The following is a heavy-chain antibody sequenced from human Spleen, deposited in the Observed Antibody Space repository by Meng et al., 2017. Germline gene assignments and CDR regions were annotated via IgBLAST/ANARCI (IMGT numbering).Heavy chain of an antibody. J-gene: IGHJ4*02. CDR3: VRGTPGRSYCDY. Sequence: QAHLLQSGPAVKKSGASVRGACQASAYAFDTYGISWVRQAPGQGLEWMGWFVSYADTYPAPKFQDRVTMTTDTHTNTVFMELRSLTSDDTAVYYCVRGTPGRSYCDYWGQGTLVTVSS. CDR2: FVSYADT. D-gene: IGHD3-10*01. V-gene: IGHV1-18*01. CDR1: AYAFDTYG.